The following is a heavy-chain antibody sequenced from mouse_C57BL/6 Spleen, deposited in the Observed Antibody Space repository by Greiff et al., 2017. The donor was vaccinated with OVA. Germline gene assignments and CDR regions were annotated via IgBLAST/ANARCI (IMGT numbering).Heavy chain of an antibody. V-gene: IGHV1-61*01. CDR2: IYPSDSET. CDR3: ARGPSDGYYDFDY. CDR1: GYTFTSYW. D-gene: IGHD2-3*01. Sequence: QVQLQQPGAELVRPGSSVKLSCKASGYTFTSYWMDWVKQRPGQGLEWIGNIYPSDSETHYNQKFKDKATLTVDKSSSTAYMQLSSLTSEDSAVYYCARGPSDGYYDFDYWGQGTTLTVSS. J-gene: IGHJ2*01.